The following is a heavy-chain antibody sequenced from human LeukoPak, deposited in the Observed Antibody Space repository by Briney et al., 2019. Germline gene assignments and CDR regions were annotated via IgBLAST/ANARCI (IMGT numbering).Heavy chain of an antibody. CDR2: INPNSGGT. CDR3: ARDYYDSSGSYKNWFDP. D-gene: IGHD3-22*01. Sequence: GASVKVSCKASGYTFTGYYMHWVRQAPGQGLEWMGRINPNSGGTNYAQKFQGRVTMTRDTSISTAYMELSRLRSDDTAVYYCARDYYDSSGSYKNWFDPWGQGTQVTVSS. J-gene: IGHJ5*02. CDR1: GYTFTGYY. V-gene: IGHV1-2*06.